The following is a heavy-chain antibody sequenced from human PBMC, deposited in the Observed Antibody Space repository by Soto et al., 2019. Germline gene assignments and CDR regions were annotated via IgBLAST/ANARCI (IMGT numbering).Heavy chain of an antibody. V-gene: IGHV3-30*18. CDR1: GFTFSSYG. CDR2: ISYDGSNK. J-gene: IGHJ6*02. Sequence: QVQLVESGGGVVQPGRSLRLSCAASGFTFSSYGMHWVRQAPGKGLEWVAVISYDGSNKYYADSVKGRFTISRDNSKNTLYLQMNSLRAEDTAVYYCAKDRRLWLDYYYYGMDVWGQGTTVTVSS. D-gene: IGHD5-12*01. CDR3: AKDRRLWLDYYYYGMDV.